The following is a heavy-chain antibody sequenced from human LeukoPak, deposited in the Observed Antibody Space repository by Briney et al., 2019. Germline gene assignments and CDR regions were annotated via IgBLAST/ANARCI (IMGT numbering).Heavy chain of an antibody. J-gene: IGHJ6*02. D-gene: IGHD2-21*02. V-gene: IGHV3-13*01. Sequence: GGSLRLSCAASGFTFSSYDMHWVRQATGKGLEWVSAIGTAGDTYYPGSVKGRFTISRENAKNSLYLQMNSLRAGDTAVYYCARGGYAVTDPPWYYGMDVWGQGTTVTVSS. CDR3: ARGGYAVTDPPWYYGMDV. CDR2: IGTAGDT. CDR1: GFTFSSYD.